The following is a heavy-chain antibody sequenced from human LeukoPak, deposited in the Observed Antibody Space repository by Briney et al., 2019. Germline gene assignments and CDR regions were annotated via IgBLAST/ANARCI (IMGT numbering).Heavy chain of an antibody. D-gene: IGHD3-22*01. V-gene: IGHV1-46*01. J-gene: IGHJ4*02. CDR2: INPSGGST. CDR3: AREVITASEHPMGDY. Sequence: ASVKVSCKASGYTFTGYYMHWVRQAPGQGLEWMGIINPSGGSTSYAQKFQGRVTMTRDMSTSTVYMELSSLRSEDTAVYYCAREVITASEHPMGDYWGQGTLVTVSS. CDR1: GYTFTGYY.